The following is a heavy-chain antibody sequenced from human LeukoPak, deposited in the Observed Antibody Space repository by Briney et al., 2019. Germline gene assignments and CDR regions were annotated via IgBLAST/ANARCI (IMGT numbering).Heavy chain of an antibody. Sequence: SETLSLTCTVSGGSISSYYWSWIRQPPGKGLEWIGYIYYSGSTNYNPSLKSRVTISVDTSKNQFSLKLSSVTAPDPAGYYCGRGPNAATYLLDYWGQGTLVTVSS. D-gene: IGHD6-25*01. J-gene: IGHJ4*02. CDR3: GRGPNAATYLLDY. CDR1: GGSISSYY. CDR2: IYYSGST. V-gene: IGHV4-59*12.